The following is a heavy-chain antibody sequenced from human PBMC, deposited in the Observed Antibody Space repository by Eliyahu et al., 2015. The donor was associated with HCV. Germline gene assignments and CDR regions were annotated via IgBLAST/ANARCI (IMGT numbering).Heavy chain of an antibody. Sequence: QVQLQESGPGLVEPSQTLSLTCXVSGDSIXXGGYFWXWXRQXPGKDLEWIGXXYNSGSTYYNPSXKSRVTISADTSENQFSLKLSSVSAADTAVYYCAKLGYCSTTCPRGGGFDIWGQGTLVTVSS. D-gene: IGHD2-2*01. CDR2: XYNSGST. J-gene: IGHJ3*02. CDR3: AKLGYCSTTCPRGGGFDI. V-gene: IGHV4-31*03. CDR1: GDSIXXGGYF.